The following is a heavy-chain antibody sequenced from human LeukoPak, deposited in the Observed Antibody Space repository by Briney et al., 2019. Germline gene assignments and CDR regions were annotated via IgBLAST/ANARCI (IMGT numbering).Heavy chain of an antibody. CDR2: VYYSGST. V-gene: IGHV4-59*12. J-gene: IGHJ3*02. CDR3: AKGTVLLWFGELFTAFDI. CDR1: GGSISNYY. D-gene: IGHD3-10*01. Sequence: PSETLSLTCTVSGGSISNYYWSWVRQPPGKGLEWIGYVYYSGSTNYNPSLRSRVTISVDTSKNQFSLKLSSVTAADTAVYYCAKGTVLLWFGELFTAFDIWGQGTMVTVSS.